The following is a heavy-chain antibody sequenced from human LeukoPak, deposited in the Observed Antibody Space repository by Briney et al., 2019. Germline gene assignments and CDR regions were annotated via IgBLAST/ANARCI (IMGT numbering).Heavy chain of an antibody. V-gene: IGHV3-23*01. D-gene: IGHD6-19*01. CDR2: NSGSGGST. CDR3: AKATGYSSGWYPD. Sequence: GGSLRLSCAASGFTFSNYAMNWVRQAPGKGLEWVSLNSGSGGSTYYAHSVKGRFTISRDNSKNTLYLQMNSLRAEDTAVYYCAKATGYSSGWYPDWGQGTLVTVSS. J-gene: IGHJ4*02. CDR1: GFTFSNYA.